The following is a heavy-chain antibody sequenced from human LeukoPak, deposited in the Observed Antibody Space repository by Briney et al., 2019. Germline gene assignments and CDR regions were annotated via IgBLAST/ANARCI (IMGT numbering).Heavy chain of an antibody. CDR3: ASPWDF. Sequence: SETLSLTCTVSGGSISSSSYYWGWLRQPPGKGLEWIGEINHSGSTYYNPSLLSRVTISVDRSKNQFSLKLSSVTAADTAVYYCASPWDFWGQGTLVTVSS. CDR2: INHSGST. J-gene: IGHJ4*02. CDR1: GGSISSSSYY. V-gene: IGHV4-39*07.